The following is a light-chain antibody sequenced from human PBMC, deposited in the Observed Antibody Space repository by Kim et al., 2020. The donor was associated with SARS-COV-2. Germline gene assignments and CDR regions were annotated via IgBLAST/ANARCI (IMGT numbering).Light chain of an antibody. CDR1: QSVSTK. J-gene: IGKJ4*01. Sequence: EIVMTQSPATLSVSPGERATLSCRASQSVSTKLAWYQQKPGQPPRLLIYGASTRATGIPARFSGGGSGTEFTLTISSLQSEDFALYYCQQYYNWPPVTFGGGTKVDIK. V-gene: IGKV3-15*01. CDR2: GAS. CDR3: QQYYNWPPVT.